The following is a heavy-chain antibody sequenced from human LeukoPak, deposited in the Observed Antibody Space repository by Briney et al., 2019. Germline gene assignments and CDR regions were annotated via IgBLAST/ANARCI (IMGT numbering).Heavy chain of an antibody. CDR2: IHTSGST. J-gene: IGHJ6*02. CDR3: AREDPQTTVPEGLDV. D-gene: IGHD4-17*01. CDR1: GGSISSYY. V-gene: IGHV4-59*01. Sequence: SETLFLTCIVSGGSISSYYWSWIRQPPGKGLEWIGYIHTSGSTNYNPSLKSRVTISVDTSKNQFSLKLTSVTAADTAVYYCAREDPQTTVPEGLDVWGQGTTVTVSS.